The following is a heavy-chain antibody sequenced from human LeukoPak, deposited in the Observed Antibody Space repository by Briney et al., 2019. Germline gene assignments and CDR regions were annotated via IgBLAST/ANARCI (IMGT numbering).Heavy chain of an antibody. V-gene: IGHV4-59*11. CDR2: IYYSGST. D-gene: IGHD1-26*01. J-gene: IGHJ4*02. Sequence: PSETLSLTCTVSGGSISSHYWSWIRQPPGKGLEWIGYIYYSGSTNYNPSLKSRVTISVDTSKNQFSLKLSSVTAAYSAVYYCARGGTQIVGATAFDYWGQGTLVTVSS. CDR1: GGSISSHY. CDR3: ARGGTQIVGATAFDY.